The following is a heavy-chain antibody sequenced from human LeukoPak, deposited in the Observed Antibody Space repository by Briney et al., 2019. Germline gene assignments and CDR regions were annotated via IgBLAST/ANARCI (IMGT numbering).Heavy chain of an antibody. D-gene: IGHD6-19*01. CDR1: GGIFSSYA. J-gene: IGHJ3*02. CDR2: IIPMFGIA. CDR3: ARGGHSSGWSVGAFDI. V-gene: IGHV1-69*05. Sequence: ASVKVSCKASGGIFSSYAISWVRQAPGQGLEWMGRIIPMFGIANYAQKFQGRVTITTDESTSTAYMELSSLRSEDTAVYYCARGGHSSGWSVGAFDIWGQGTMVTVSS.